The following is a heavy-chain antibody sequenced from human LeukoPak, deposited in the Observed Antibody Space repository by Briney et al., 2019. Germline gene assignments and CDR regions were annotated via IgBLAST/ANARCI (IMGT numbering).Heavy chain of an antibody. CDR1: GYTFTGYY. J-gene: IGHJ4*02. CDR2: INTNSGGT. CDR3: ARASPRSYGDYVLPWPYD. Sequence: ASVKVSCKASGYTFTGYYMHWVRQAPGQGLVWMGRINTNSGGTNYAQKFQGRVTMTRDTSISTAYMELSRLRSDDTAVYYCARASPRSYGDYVLPWPYDWGQGTLVTVSS. D-gene: IGHD4-17*01. V-gene: IGHV1-2*06.